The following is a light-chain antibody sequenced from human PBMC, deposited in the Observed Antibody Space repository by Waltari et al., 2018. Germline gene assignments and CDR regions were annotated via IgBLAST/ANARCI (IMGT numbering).Light chain of an antibody. V-gene: IGKV4-1*01. Sequence: DIVMTQSPDSLAVSLGERATINCKSSQSVLDSSNNENYLAWYQQKPGQPPKLLIYWASTRESRVPDRISGSGSETDFTLTISGLQAEDVAVYYCHQYLKRPRTFGQGTKVESK. CDR3: HQYLKRPRT. CDR1: QSVLDSSNNENY. J-gene: IGKJ1*01. CDR2: WAS.